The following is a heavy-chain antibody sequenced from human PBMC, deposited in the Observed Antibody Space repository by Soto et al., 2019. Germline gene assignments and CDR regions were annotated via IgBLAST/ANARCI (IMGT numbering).Heavy chain of an antibody. CDR2: INPNSGGT. CDR3: ARGSARLATRNVYYFYGMDV. D-gene: IGHD6-25*01. V-gene: IGHV1-2*04. J-gene: IGHJ6*02. CDR1: GSTFTGYY. Sequence: QVQLVQSGAEVKKPGASVKVSCKASGSTFTGYYMPWARQAPGQGLEGMGWINPNSGGTNYAQKFQGWVTMTRDTSISTAYMELGRLRSDDTVVYYCARGSARLATRNVYYFYGMDVWGHGTTVSVSS.